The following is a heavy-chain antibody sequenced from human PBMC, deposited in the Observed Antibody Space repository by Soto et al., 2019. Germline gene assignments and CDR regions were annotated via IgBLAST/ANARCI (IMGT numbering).Heavy chain of an antibody. Sequence: SETLSLTCTVSGGSISSYYWSWIRQPPGKGLEWIGYIYYSGSTNYNPSLKSRVTISVDTSKNQFSLKLSSVTAADTAVYYWARDSWRSGYSSSCYPSLSWYFDFWGRGTLVTVSS. D-gene: IGHD6-13*01. V-gene: IGHV4-59*01. J-gene: IGHJ2*01. CDR2: IYYSGST. CDR3: ARDSWRSGYSSSCYPSLSWYFDF. CDR1: GGSISSYY.